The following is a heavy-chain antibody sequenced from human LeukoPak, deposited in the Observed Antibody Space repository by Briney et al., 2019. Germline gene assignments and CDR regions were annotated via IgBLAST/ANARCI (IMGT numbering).Heavy chain of an antibody. Sequence: QPSETLSLTCTVSGGSISRGTYCWGWIRQPPGKGLEWIGDFYDSGSMYYNPSLKSRVTISVDTSKNQFSLKLSSVTAADTAVYYCARQRCVGDDYFDCWGQGTLVTVSS. V-gene: IGHV4-39*01. CDR1: GGSISRGTYC. CDR3: ARQRCVGDDYFDC. D-gene: IGHD1-26*01. J-gene: IGHJ4*02. CDR2: FYDSGSM.